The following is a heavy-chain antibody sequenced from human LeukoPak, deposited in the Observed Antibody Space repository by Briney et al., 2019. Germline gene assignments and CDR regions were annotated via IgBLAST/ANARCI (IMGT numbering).Heavy chain of an antibody. D-gene: IGHD6-19*01. CDR2: ISSSISYI. J-gene: IGHJ3*02. CDR1: GFTFSSYS. Sequence: GGSLRLSCAASGFTFSSYSMNWVRQAPGKGLEWVSSISSSISYIYYADSGKGRFTIFRDNAKNSLYLQMNSLRAEDTAVYYCARGSGWYLGAFDIWGQGTMVTVSS. CDR3: ARGSGWYLGAFDI. V-gene: IGHV3-21*01.